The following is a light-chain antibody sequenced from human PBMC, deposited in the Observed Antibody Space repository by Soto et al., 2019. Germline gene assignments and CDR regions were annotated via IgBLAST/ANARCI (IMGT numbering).Light chain of an antibody. V-gene: IGKV3-15*01. CDR2: GAA. CDR1: QSVSSN. J-gene: IGKJ2*01. CDR3: LQYNTWPYP. Sequence: EIVMTQSPATLSVSPGERATLSCRASQSVSSNLAWYQQKPGQAPRLLIYGAATKATGIPARFSGSGSGTELTLTISSLQSENFAVYYCLQYNTWPYPFGQGTKLQIK.